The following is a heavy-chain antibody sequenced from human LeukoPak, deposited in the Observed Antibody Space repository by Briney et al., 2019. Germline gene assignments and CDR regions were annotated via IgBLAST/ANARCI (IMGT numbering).Heavy chain of an antibody. J-gene: IGHJ4*02. Sequence: GASVKVSCKASGYSFTDFYMHWVRPAPGQGLEWMGWINPDSGATNYAQKFQGRVTMTRDTSISTVSMEVSRLRSDDTAIFYCARGRYVGELVGYFDYWGQGTVVTVSS. CDR3: ARGRYVGELVGYFDY. D-gene: IGHD1-26*01. CDR2: INPDSGAT. CDR1: GYSFTDFY. V-gene: IGHV1-2*02.